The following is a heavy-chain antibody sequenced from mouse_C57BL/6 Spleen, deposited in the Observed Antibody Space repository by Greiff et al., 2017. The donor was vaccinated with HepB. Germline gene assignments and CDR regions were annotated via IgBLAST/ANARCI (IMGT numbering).Heavy chain of an antibody. CDR2: ISNGGGST. Sequence: EVKLMESGGGLVQPGGSLKLSCAASGFTFSDYYMYWVRQTPEKRLEWVAYISNGGGSTYYPDTVKGRFTISRDNAKNTLYLQMSRLKSEDTAMYYCARQGYYGSSYAWFAYWGQGTLVTVSA. J-gene: IGHJ3*01. CDR3: ARQGYYGSSYAWFAY. V-gene: IGHV5-12*01. CDR1: GFTFSDYY. D-gene: IGHD1-1*01.